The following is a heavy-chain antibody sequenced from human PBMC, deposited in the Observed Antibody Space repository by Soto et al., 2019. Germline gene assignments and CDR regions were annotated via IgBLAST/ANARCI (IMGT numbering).Heavy chain of an antibody. D-gene: IGHD6-19*01. CDR2: IYYSGST. CDR3: ARDGLGHYYYGMDV. V-gene: IGHV4-61*01. J-gene: IGHJ6*02. CDR1: GGSVSSGSYY. Sequence: LSLTCTVSGGSVSSGSYYWSWIRQPPGKGLEWIGYIYYSGSTNYNPSLKSRVTISVDTSKNQFSLKLSSVTAADTAVYYCARDGLGHYYYGMDVWGQGTTVTVSS.